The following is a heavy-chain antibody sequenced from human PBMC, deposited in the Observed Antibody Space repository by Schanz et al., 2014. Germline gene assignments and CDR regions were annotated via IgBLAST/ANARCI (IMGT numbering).Heavy chain of an antibody. CDR3: AREEGWGIAAAGRKHYYYGMDV. J-gene: IGHJ6*02. Sequence: EGQLAESGGGLVQPGGSLRLSCAVSGFTVSSNHMNWVRQAPGKGLEWVSSISSSSSYIYYADSVKGRFTISRDNAKNSLYLQMNSLRAEDTAVYYCAREEGWGIAAAGRKHYYYGMDVWGQGTTVTVSS. V-gene: IGHV3-21*01. D-gene: IGHD6-13*01. CDR1: GFTVSSNH. CDR2: ISSSSSYI.